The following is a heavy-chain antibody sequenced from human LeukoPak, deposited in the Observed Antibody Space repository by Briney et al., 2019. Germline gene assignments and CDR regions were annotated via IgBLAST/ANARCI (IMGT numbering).Heavy chain of an antibody. Sequence: KPGGSMSLSCGASGFRFSDSWMTWVRQTPGKGLQWVASIHEDAGEKQYVESVRGRFTISRDNAKNSLYLQMNSLRVEDTAVYYCASSKDHYCHYWGQGTLVTVSS. CDR2: IHEDAGEK. CDR1: GFRFSDSW. J-gene: IGHJ4*02. V-gene: IGHV3-7*05. CDR3: ASSKDHYCHY.